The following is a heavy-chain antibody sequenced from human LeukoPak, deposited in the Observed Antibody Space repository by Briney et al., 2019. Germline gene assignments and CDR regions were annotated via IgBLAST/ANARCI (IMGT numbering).Heavy chain of an antibody. Sequence: PSETLSLTCTVSDDSISDYYRGWIRQPPGKGLEWIGYIYYSGSANYNPSLKSRVTISVDTSKNQFSLKLSSVTAADTAVYYCASQIAAADTVYYWGQGTLVTVSS. J-gene: IGHJ4*02. CDR3: ASQIAAADTVYY. D-gene: IGHD6-13*01. CDR2: IYYSGSA. CDR1: DDSISDYY. V-gene: IGHV4-59*01.